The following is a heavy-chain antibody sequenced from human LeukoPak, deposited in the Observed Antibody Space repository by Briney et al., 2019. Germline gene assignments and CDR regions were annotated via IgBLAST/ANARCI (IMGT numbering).Heavy chain of an antibody. J-gene: IGHJ4*02. CDR3: ARALGYIEVGFDY. CDR2: ISSSRSYM. CDR1: GFTFSSYS. V-gene: IGHV3-21*01. D-gene: IGHD5-12*01. Sequence: PGGSLRLSCATSGFTFSSYSMNWVRQTPGKGLTSISSISSSRSYMYYADSVKGRFTISRDNAKNSLYLQMNSLRAEDTAVYYCARALGYIEVGFDYWGQGTLVTVSS.